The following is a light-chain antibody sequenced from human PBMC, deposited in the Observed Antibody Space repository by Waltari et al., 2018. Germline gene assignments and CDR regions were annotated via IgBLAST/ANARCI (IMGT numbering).Light chain of an antibody. Sequence: EIVMTQSPATLSASPGERVTLSCRASQSVNSRLAWYQQKPGQAPTLLIYGASTRATGIPARFSGSGSAPEFTLTISSLQSEDFAVYYCQQYNDWPLTFGQGTKVEIK. CDR1: QSVNSR. CDR3: QQYNDWPLT. V-gene: IGKV3-15*01. J-gene: IGKJ1*01. CDR2: GAS.